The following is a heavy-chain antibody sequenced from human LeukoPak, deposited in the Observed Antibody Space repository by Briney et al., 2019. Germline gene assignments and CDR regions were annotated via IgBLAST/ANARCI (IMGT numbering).Heavy chain of an antibody. J-gene: IGHJ4*02. V-gene: IGHV3-33*01. D-gene: IGHD5-24*01. CDR3: ARDTEMATMGHY. Sequence: GRSLRLSCAASGFTFSSYGMHWVRQAPGKGLEWVAVIWYDGSNKYYADSVKGRFTISRDNSKNTLYLQMNSLRAEDTAVYYCARDTEMATMGHYWGQGTLVTVSS. CDR2: IWYDGSNK. CDR1: GFTFSSYG.